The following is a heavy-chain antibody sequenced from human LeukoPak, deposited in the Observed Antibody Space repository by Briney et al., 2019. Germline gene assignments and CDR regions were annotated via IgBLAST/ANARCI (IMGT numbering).Heavy chain of an antibody. D-gene: IGHD6-19*01. J-gene: IGHJ5*02. CDR1: GYTFTGYY. Sequence: ASVKVSCKASGYTFTGYYMHWVRQAPGQGLEWMGWINPNSGGTNYAQKFQGRVTMTRDTSISTAYMELSRLRSDDTAVYYCARDQGSGWYLGWFDPWGQGTLVTVSS. V-gene: IGHV1-2*02. CDR3: ARDQGSGWYLGWFDP. CDR2: INPNSGGT.